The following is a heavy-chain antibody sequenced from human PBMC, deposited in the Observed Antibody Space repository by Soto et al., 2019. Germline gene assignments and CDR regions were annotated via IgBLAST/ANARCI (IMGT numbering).Heavy chain of an antibody. CDR3: ARQDGSALFFFDF. Sequence: GESLKISCKGSGYRFSTFWIGWVRQMPGKGLEWVAIIYPDQSRAMYSPAFQGQVTISVDKSISTAYLQWNSLKASDTAIYYCARQDGSALFFFDFWGLGTLVTVSS. J-gene: IGHJ4*02. CDR1: GYRFSTFW. D-gene: IGHD6-19*01. V-gene: IGHV5-51*01. CDR2: IYPDQSRA.